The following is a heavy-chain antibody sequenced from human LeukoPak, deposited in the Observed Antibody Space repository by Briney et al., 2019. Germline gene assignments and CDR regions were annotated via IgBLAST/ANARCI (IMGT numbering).Heavy chain of an antibody. V-gene: IGHV4-34*01. Sequence: PSETLSLTCAVYGWSFNDYYWNWLRQPPGKGLEWLGEINARGDTNYNPSLKSRVTISVDTSKKQFSLRLTSMIAADTALYYCARGQVPAARGYNWFDPWGQGTLVTVSS. CDR3: ARGQVPAARGYNWFDP. J-gene: IGHJ5*02. CDR2: INARGDT. D-gene: IGHD2-2*01. CDR1: GWSFNDYY.